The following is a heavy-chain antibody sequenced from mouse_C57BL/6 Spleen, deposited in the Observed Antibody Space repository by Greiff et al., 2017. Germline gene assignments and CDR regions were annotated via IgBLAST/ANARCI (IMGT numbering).Heavy chain of an antibody. Sequence: EVKLVESGGGLVKPGGSLKLSCAASGFTFSSYAMSWVRQTPEKRLEWVATISDGGSYTYYPDNVKGRFTISRDNAKNNLYLQMSHLKSEDTAMYYCARSSPTGYFDDWGPGTTLTVSS. D-gene: IGHD4-1*02. CDR2: ISDGGSYT. CDR1: GFTFSSYA. CDR3: ARSSPTGYFDD. J-gene: IGHJ2*01. V-gene: IGHV5-4*03.